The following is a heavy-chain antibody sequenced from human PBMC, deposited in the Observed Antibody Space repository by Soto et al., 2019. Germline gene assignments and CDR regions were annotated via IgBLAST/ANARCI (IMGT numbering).Heavy chain of an antibody. CDR2: IRGDGGQT. CDR3: ARDVGLDSDDFFAY. J-gene: IGHJ4*02. V-gene: IGHV3-23*01. D-gene: IGHD3-9*01. Sequence: SLRLSCTASGFTFSSYGMGWVRQAPGKGLQWVSTIRGDGGQTHYTDSVKGRFSISRDNSKNTVNLQMDSLRAEDTAMYFCARDVGLDSDDFFAYWGQGTQVTVSS. CDR1: GFTFSSYG.